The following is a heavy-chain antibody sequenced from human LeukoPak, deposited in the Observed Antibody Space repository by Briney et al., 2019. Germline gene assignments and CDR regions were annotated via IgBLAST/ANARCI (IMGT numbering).Heavy chain of an antibody. CDR2: INPSGGST. J-gene: IGHJ4*02. CDR1: GYTFTNYY. V-gene: IGHV1-46*01. Sequence: ASVKVSCKSSGYTFTNYYIHWVRQAPGQGLEWMGIINPSGGSTSYAQSFQGRVTMTRDTSTSTVYMELSSLRSEDTAVYYCATALINCSSTSCAARYPTYWGQGTLVTVSS. D-gene: IGHD2-2*01. CDR3: ATALINCSSTSCAARYPTY.